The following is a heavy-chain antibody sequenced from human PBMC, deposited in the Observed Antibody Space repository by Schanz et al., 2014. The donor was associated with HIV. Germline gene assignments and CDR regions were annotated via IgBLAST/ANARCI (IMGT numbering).Heavy chain of an antibody. CDR3: TRGARDCSNGVCGGTYFDY. Sequence: QVQLVQSGAEVKRPGASVKVSCKASDYLFSRYGINWVRQAPGQGLEWMGWISAYNGNTNYAQKLQGRVTMTTDTSTSTAYMELSSLTSDDTAVYYCTRGARDCSNGVCGGTYFDYWGQGTLVTVSS. D-gene: IGHD2-8*01. J-gene: IGHJ4*02. V-gene: IGHV1-18*01. CDR2: ISAYNGNT. CDR1: DYLFSRYG.